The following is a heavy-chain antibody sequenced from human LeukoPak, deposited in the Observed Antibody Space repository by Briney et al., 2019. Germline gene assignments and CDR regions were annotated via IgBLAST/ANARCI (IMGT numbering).Heavy chain of an antibody. D-gene: IGHD4-17*01. Sequence: ASVKVSCKASGYTFTGYYMHWVRQAPGQGLEWMGWINPNSGGTNYAQKFQGMVTMTRDTPISTAYMALSRLRYDDTAVYYCARDYGDYDSNWFDPWGQGTLVTVSS. V-gene: IGHV1-2*02. CDR2: INPNSGGT. CDR3: ARDYGDYDSNWFDP. J-gene: IGHJ5*02. CDR1: GYTFTGYY.